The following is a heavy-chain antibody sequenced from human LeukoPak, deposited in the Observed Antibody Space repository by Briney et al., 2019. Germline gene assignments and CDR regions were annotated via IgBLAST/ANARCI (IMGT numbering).Heavy chain of an antibody. CDR3: ARGEYATNWFDP. Sequence: GGSLRLSCAASGFTFSSYGMSWVRQAPGKGLEWVSAISGSGGSTYYADSVKGRFTISRDNSKNTLYLQMNSLRAADTAVYYCARGEYATNWFDPWGQGTLVTVSS. CDR2: ISGSGGST. CDR1: GFTFSSYG. J-gene: IGHJ5*02. V-gene: IGHV3-23*01. D-gene: IGHD2-2*01.